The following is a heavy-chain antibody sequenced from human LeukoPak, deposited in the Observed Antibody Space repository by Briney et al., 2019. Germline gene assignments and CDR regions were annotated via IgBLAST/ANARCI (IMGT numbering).Heavy chain of an antibody. CDR3: AELGITMIGGV. J-gene: IGHJ6*04. CDR2: ISSSGSTI. D-gene: IGHD3-10*02. CDR1: GFTFSSYE. V-gene: IGHV3-48*03. Sequence: GGSLRLSWAASGFTFSSYEMNWVRQAPGKGLEWVSYISSSGSTIYYADSVKGRFTISRDNAKNSLYLQMDSLRAEDTAVYYCAELGITMIGGVWGKGTTVTISS.